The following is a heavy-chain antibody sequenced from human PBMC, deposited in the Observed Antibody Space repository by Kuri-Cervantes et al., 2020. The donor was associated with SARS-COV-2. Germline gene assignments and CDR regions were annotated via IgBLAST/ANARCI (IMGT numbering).Heavy chain of an antibody. J-gene: IGHJ5*02. V-gene: IGHV6-1*01. CDR1: GDSVSSNSAA. CDR2: TYYRSKWYN. Sequence: SCAISGDSVSSNSAAWNWIRQSPSRGLEWLGRTYYRSKWYNDYAVSVKSRITINPDTSKNQFSLQLNSVTPEDTAVYYCARAEWSSWYTLMFDPWGQGTLVTVSS. D-gene: IGHD6-13*01. CDR3: ARAEWSSWYTLMFDP.